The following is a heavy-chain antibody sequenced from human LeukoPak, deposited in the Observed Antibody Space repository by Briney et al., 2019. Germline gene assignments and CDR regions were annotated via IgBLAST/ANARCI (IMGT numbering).Heavy chain of an antibody. J-gene: IGHJ4*02. CDR3: ARGRTLLDY. CDR2: ISSSSSTI. Sequence: GGSLRLSCAASGFTFSSYSMKWVRQAPGKGLEWVSYISSSSSTIYYADSVKGRFTISRDNAKNSLYLQMNSLRAEDTAVYYCARGRTLLDYWGQGTLVTVSS. CDR1: GFTFSSYS. D-gene: IGHD1-7*01. V-gene: IGHV3-48*01.